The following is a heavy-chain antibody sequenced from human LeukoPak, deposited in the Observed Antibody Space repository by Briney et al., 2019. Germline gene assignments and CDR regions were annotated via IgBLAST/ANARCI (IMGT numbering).Heavy chain of an antibody. CDR3: ARLYYDSSGYYQTEDYYFDY. CDR1: GYTFTRYY. V-gene: IGHV1-2*02. J-gene: IGHJ4*02. D-gene: IGHD3-22*01. Sequence: ASVKVSCKASGYTFTRYYMHWVRQAPGQGLEWMGWINPNSGGTNYAQKFQGRVTMTRDTSISTAYMELSRLRSDDTAVYYCARLYYDSSGYYQTEDYYFDYWGQGTLVTVSS. CDR2: INPNSGGT.